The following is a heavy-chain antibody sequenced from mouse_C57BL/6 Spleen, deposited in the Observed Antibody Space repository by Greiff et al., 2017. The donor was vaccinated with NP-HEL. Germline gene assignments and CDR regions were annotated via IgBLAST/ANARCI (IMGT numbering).Heavy chain of an antibody. V-gene: IGHV1-39*01. D-gene: IGHD2-5*01. CDR2: INPKDGTT. CDR1: GCSVTDYN. Sequence: EVHLPAPGPELVKPGVSGKIDCKVFGCSVTDYNSNWVKQSNGKSLEWIGVINPKDGTTSYNQKFKGKATLTVDPSSSTAYMQLNSLTSGDSAVYYCARLDYSNYPDYWGQGTTLTVSS. J-gene: IGHJ2*01. CDR3: ARLDYSNYPDY.